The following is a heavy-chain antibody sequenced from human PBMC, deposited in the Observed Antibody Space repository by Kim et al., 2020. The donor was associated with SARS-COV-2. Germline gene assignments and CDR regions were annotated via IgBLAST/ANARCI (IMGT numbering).Heavy chain of an antibody. CDR3: AFGEFYYYYGMDV. J-gene: IGHJ6*02. CDR2: IYYSGST. Sequence: SETLSLTCTVSGGSISSYYWSWIRQPPGKGLEWIGYIYYSGSTNYNPSLKSRATISVDTSKNQFSLKLSSVTAADTAVYYCAFGEFYYYYGMDVWGQGTTVTVSS. D-gene: IGHD3-10*01. V-gene: IGHV4-59*01. CDR1: GGSISSYY.